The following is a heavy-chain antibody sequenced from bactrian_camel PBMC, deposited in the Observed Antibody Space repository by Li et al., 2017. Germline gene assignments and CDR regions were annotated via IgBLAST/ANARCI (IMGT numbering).Heavy chain of an antibody. V-gene: IGHV3S1*01. J-gene: IGHJ4*01. CDR3: AFEIQPRVGGLDYSQGAPMAPLCPTQGY. D-gene: IGHD7*01. CDR2: MHQGGAKT. Sequence: QLVESGGGSVQAGGSLKLSCAVSGYTACHYCMGWFRQAPGKEREGVAAMHQGGAKTYYADSVKGRFTISQDNAKNTLYLQMNSLKPEDTGMYYCAFEIQPRVGGLDYSQGAPMAPLCPTQGYWGQGTQVTVS. CDR1: GYTACHYC.